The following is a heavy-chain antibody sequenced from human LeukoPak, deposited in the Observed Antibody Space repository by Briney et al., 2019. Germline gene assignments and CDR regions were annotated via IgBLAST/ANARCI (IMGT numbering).Heavy chain of an antibody. CDR1: GGSFSAYY. Sequence: SETLTLTCAVSGGSFSAYYRSWIRQPPGKGLEWIGEINHSGSTNYNPSLKSRVTISVDTSKNQFSLKLSSVTAADTAVYYCARVGYDSSGYFPAPLCWAQGPLVTVSS. D-gene: IGHD3-22*01. V-gene: IGHV4-34*01. CDR3: ARVGYDSSGYFPAPLC. J-gene: IGHJ4*02. CDR2: INHSGST.